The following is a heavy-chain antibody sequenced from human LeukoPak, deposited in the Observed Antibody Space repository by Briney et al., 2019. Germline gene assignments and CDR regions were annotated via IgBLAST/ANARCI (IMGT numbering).Heavy chain of an antibody. J-gene: IGHJ3*02. CDR3: ARGVPNDKSCYRAFDM. CDR2: ISWNSCSI. D-gene: IGHD5-12*01. V-gene: IGHV3-9*01. CDR1: GFTFDDYA. Sequence: PGGSLRLSCAASGFTFDDYAMHWVRQAPGKGLEWVSGISWNSCSIGYADSVKGRFTISRDNAENSLYLQMNSLRAEDTAVYYCARGVPNDKSCYRAFDMWGQGTMITVSS.